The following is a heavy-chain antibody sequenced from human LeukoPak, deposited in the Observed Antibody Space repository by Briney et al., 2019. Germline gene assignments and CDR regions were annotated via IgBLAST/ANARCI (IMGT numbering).Heavy chain of an antibody. D-gene: IGHD1-26*01. J-gene: IGHJ4*02. V-gene: IGHV1-2*02. Sequence: ASVTVSFTSSGYTFTIYYMHWVRQAPGQGLEGMGWINPNSGGTNYAQKFQGRVTMTRDTSISTAYMELSRLRSDDTAVYYCARGTHFGSPPYYFDYWGQGTLVTVSS. CDR1: GYTFTIYY. CDR2: INPNSGGT. CDR3: ARGTHFGSPPYYFDY.